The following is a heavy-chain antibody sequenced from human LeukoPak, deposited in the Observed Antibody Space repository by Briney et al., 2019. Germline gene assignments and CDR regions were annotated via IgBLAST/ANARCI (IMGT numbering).Heavy chain of an antibody. CDR3: ARLVVPAAPYLDYYYGMDV. D-gene: IGHD2-2*01. J-gene: IGHJ6*04. Sequence: SETLSLTCAVYGGSFSGYYWSWIRQPPGKGLEWIGEINHSGSTNYNPSLKSRVTISVDTSKNQFSLKLSSVTAADTAAYYCARLVVPAAPYLDYYYGMDVWGKGTTVTVSS. CDR2: INHSGST. V-gene: IGHV4-34*01. CDR1: GGSFSGYY.